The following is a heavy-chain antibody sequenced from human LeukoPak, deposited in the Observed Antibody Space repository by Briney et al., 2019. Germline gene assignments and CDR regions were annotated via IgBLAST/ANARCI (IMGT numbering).Heavy chain of an antibody. V-gene: IGHV3-23*01. CDR3: AKAASSSWPSYSYGMDV. Sequence: PGGSLRLSCAASGFIFSSYSISWVRQAPGKGLEWVSVITGSGGNTYYADSVKGRCTISKDNSKNTVYLQMSRLTVDATAVYYCAKAASSSWPSYSYGMDVWGQGTTVTVSS. CDR1: GFIFSSYS. D-gene: IGHD6-13*01. J-gene: IGHJ6*02. CDR2: ITGSGGNT.